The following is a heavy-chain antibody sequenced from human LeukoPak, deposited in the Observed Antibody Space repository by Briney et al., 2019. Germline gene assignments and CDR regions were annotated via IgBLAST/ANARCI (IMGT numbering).Heavy chain of an antibody. CDR3: ARDYRDRYYYDCSGPYYFDY. Sequence: TANYAQKFQGRVTITADESTSTAYMELSSLRSEDTAVYYCARDYRDRYYYDCSGPYYFDYWGQGTLVTVSS. J-gene: IGHJ4*02. V-gene: IGHV1-69*01. D-gene: IGHD3-22*01. CDR2: TA.